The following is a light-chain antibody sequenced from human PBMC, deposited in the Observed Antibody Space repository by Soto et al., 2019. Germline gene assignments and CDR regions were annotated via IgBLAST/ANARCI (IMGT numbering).Light chain of an antibody. V-gene: IGKV3-15*01. CDR3: QHENQWPPT. CDR2: GAS. J-gene: IGKJ1*01. CDR1: QSVSSN. Sequence: EIVMTQSTATLSVSPGERATLSCRASQSVSSNLAWYQQKPGQAPRLLIDGASTRATGIQARFSGSGSGTYLTLTISSLHSEDFALYYFQHENQWPPTFGHGTKVEI.